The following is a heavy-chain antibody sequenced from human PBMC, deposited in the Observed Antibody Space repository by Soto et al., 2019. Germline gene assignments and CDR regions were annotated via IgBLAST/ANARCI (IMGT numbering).Heavy chain of an antibody. CDR2: IYYSGTT. CDR3: GRDIRAAAAGTRLYY. D-gene: IGHD6-13*01. V-gene: IGHV4-39*02. J-gene: IGHJ4*02. CDR1: GGSMNTYY. Sequence: PSETLSLTCTVSGGSMNTYYWAWIRQPPGKGLEWIGSIYYSGTTYYNPSLKSRVTISVDRSKSQFSLKLSSVTAADTAVYYCGRDIRAAAAGTRLYYGAQGTLVTVSS.